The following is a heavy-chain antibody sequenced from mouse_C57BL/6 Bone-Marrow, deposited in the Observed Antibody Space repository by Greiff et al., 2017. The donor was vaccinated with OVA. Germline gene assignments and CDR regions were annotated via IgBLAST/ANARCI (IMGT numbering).Heavy chain of an antibody. CDR1: GYTFTSYW. Sequence: QVQLQQPGAELVKPGASVKLSCKASGYTFTSYWMQWVKQRPGQGLEWIGEIDPSDSYTNYNQKFKGKATLTVDTSSGTAYMQLSSLTSEDSAVYYCAREDYPYAMDYWGQGTSVTVSS. J-gene: IGHJ4*01. CDR2: IDPSDSYT. V-gene: IGHV1-50*01. CDR3: AREDYPYAMDY. D-gene: IGHD2-4*01.